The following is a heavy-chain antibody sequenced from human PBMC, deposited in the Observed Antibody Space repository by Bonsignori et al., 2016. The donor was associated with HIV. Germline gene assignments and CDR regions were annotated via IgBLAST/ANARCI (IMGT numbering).Heavy chain of an antibody. CDR1: GGSFSGYY. D-gene: IGHD2-21*01. J-gene: IGHJ4*02. CDR3: ARGADCGGDCYPDY. Sequence: SETLSLTCAVYGGSFSGYYWSWIRQPPGKGLEWIGEINHSGSTNYNPSLKSRVTISVDTSKNQFSLKLSSVTAADTAVYYCARGADCGGDCYPDYWGQGTLVTVSS. V-gene: IGHV4-34*01. CDR2: INHSGST.